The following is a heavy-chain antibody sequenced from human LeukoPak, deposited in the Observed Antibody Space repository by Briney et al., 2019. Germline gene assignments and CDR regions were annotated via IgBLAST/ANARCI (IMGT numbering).Heavy chain of an antibody. D-gene: IGHD6-13*01. CDR2: INPNSGGT. Sequence: ASVKVSCKASGYTFTGYYMHWVRQAPGQGLEWMGWINPNSGGTNYAQKFQGRVTMTRDTSISTAHMELSRLRFDDTAVYYCARDRVLDSSSAYWFDPWGQGTLVTVSS. CDR3: ARDRVLDSSSAYWFDP. J-gene: IGHJ5*02. V-gene: IGHV1-2*02. CDR1: GYTFTGYY.